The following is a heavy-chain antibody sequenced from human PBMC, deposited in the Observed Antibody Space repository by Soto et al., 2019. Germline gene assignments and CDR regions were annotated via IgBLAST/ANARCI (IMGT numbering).Heavy chain of an antibody. CDR3: ANLDKTTVSE. CDR1: GYTFTSYG. V-gene: IGHV1-18*01. J-gene: IGHJ4*02. D-gene: IGHD4-17*01. CDR2: ISAYNGNT. Sequence: SVKVSCKASGYTFTSYGISWVRQAPGQGLEWMGWISAYNGNTNYAQKLQGRVTMTTDTSTSTVYMELSSLRSEDTAVYYCANLDKTTVSEWRQGTLVTVSS.